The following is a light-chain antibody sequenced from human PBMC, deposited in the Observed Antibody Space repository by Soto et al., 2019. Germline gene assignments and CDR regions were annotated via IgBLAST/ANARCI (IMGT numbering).Light chain of an antibody. Sequence: QSALTQPASVSGSPGQSITISCTGTNRDVGSFNLVSWYQHHPGKAPELIIYEVSERPSGVSNRFFGSKSANTASLTISGRQAEDEADYYCCSYAGRSTLVFGGGTKLTVL. J-gene: IGLJ2*01. CDR2: EVS. CDR3: CSYAGRSTLV. CDR1: NRDVGSFNL. V-gene: IGLV2-23*02.